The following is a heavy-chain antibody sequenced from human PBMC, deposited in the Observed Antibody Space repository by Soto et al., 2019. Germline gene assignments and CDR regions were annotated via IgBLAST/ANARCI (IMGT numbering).Heavy chain of an antibody. CDR1: GYTFTTYD. D-gene: IGHD1-1*01. CDR3: ARAVSHFYHNTDMDV. V-gene: IGHV1-18*01. CDR2: ISAFNGNT. J-gene: IGHJ6*03. Sequence: QVQLVQSGAEVKKPGASVKVSCKASGYTFTTYDISWVRQAPGQGLEWMGGISAFNGNTNYAQNLQCRATMTIDTSTSTAYVELRSLRSDDTAVYYCARAVSHFYHNTDMDVWGKGTTVTSSS.